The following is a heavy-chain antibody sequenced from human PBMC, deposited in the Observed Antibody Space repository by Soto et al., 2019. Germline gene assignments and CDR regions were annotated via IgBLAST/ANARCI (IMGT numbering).Heavy chain of an antibody. V-gene: IGHV3-33*01. CDR1: GFTFSSYG. Sequence: PGGSLSLSCAASGFTFSSYGMHWVRQAPGKGLEWVAVIWYDGSNKYYADSVKGRFTISRDNSKNTLYLQMNSLRAEDTAVYYCARDFTYHSDAPDSRDVWGKGTTVTVSS. D-gene: IGHD3-16*01. J-gene: IGHJ6*04. CDR2: IWYDGSNK. CDR3: ARDFTYHSDAPDSRDV.